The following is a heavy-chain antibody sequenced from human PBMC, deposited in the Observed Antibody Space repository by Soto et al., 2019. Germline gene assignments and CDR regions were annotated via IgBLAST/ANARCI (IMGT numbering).Heavy chain of an antibody. D-gene: IGHD2-2*01. CDR3: ARDNVGYCSSTSCWGAPYYYYGMDV. CDR2: ISSSSSTI. Sequence: PGGSLRLSCAASGFTFSSYSMNWVRQAPGKGLEWVSYISSSSSTIYYADSVKGRFTISRDNAKSSLYLQMNSLRDEDTAVYYCARDNVGYCSSTSCWGAPYYYYGMDVWGQGTTVTVSS. CDR1: GFTFSSYS. V-gene: IGHV3-48*02. J-gene: IGHJ6*02.